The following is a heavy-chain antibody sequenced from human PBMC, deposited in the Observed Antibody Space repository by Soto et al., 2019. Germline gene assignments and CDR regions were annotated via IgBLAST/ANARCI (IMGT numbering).Heavy chain of an antibody. CDR1: GGSISSYY. V-gene: IGHV4-59*01. J-gene: IGHJ6*02. CDR2: IYYSGST. D-gene: IGHD2-15*01. CDR3: AGELPASYYYYYGMDV. Sequence: QVQLQESGPGLVKPSETLSLTCTVSGGSISSYYWSWIRQPPGKGLEWIGYIYYSGSTNYNPSLNSRVTISVATPKTQFSPKLSSVTAADTAVYYCAGELPASYYYYYGMDVWGQGTTVTVSS.